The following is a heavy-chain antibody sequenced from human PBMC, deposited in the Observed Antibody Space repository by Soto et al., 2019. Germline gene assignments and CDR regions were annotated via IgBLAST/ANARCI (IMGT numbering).Heavy chain of an antibody. CDR1: GYTFTSYA. V-gene: IGHV1-3*01. Sequence: ASVKVSCTASGYTFTSYAMHWVRQAPGQRLEWMGWINAGNGNTKYSQKFQGRVTITRDTSASTAYMELSSLRSEDTAVYYCARDGFDILTGYSEIDYWGQGTLVTVSS. CDR3: ARDGFDILTGYSEIDY. CDR2: INAGNGNT. D-gene: IGHD3-9*01. J-gene: IGHJ4*02.